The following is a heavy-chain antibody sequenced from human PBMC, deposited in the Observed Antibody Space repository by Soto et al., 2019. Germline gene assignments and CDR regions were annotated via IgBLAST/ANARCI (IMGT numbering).Heavy chain of an antibody. D-gene: IGHD2-15*01. CDR3: ASAEVDCGGSCYWFDP. V-gene: IGHV3-11*06. CDR2: ISSSSSYT. CDR1: GFTFSDYY. J-gene: IGHJ5*02. Sequence: PVGSLRLSCAASGFTFSDYYMSWIRQAPGKGLEWVSYISSSSSYTNYADSVKGRSTISRDNAKNSLYLQMNSLRAEDTAVYYCASAEVDCGGSCYWFDPWGQGAMVTVFS.